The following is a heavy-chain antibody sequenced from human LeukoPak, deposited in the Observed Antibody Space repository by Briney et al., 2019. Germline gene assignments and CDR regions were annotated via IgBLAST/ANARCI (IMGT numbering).Heavy chain of an antibody. V-gene: IGHV4-59*08. D-gene: IGHD2-2*02. J-gene: IGHJ3*02. CDR1: GGSISSYY. CDR2: IYYSGST. Sequence: SETLSLTCTVSGGSISSYYWSWIRQPPGKGLEWIGYIYYSGSTSYNPSLKSRVTISVDTSKNQFSLKLSSVTAADTAVYYCARQHTYDAFDIWGQGTMVTVSS. CDR3: ARQHTYDAFDI.